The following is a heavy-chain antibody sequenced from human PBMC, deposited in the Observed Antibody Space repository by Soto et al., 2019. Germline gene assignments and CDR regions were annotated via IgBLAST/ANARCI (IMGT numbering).Heavy chain of an antibody. V-gene: IGHV4-59*12. D-gene: IGHD6-19*01. Sequence: PSETLSLTCTVSGGSITNYFWSWIRQPPGKGLEWIGYIYFSGSTSYNPSLKSRVTISEDTSKNQFSLRLKSVTAADTAVYYCERGWQWRTNFYGLDVWGPGTTVTVSS. J-gene: IGHJ6*02. CDR3: ERGWQWRTNFYGLDV. CDR2: IYFSGST. CDR1: GGSITNYF.